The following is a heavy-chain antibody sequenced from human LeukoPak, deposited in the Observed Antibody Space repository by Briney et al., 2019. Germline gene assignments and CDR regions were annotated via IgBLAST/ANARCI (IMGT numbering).Heavy chain of an antibody. CDR1: GYTFTSYG. J-gene: IGHJ6*03. CDR2: ISAYNGNT. Sequence: ASVKDSCKASGYTFTSYGISWVRQPPGQGLEWMGCISAYNGNTNYSQKLQGRVTMATDKSTSTAYMELRSLRSDDTAVYYCARTSEPYYYYCYYMDVWGKGTTVTISS. V-gene: IGHV1-18*01. CDR3: ARTSEPYYYYCYYMDV.